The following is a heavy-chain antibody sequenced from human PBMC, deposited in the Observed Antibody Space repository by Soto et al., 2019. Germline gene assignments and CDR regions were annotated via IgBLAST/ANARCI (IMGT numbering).Heavy chain of an antibody. J-gene: IGHJ4*02. V-gene: IGHV1-2*04. CDR2: INPNSGGT. D-gene: IGHD2-21*02. CDR1: GYTFTGYY. CDR3: ASAHCGGDCYSGVDY. Sequence: QVQLVQSGAEVKKPGASVKVSCKASGYTFTGYYMHWVRQAPGQGLEWMGWINPNSGGTNYAQKFQGWVTMTRDTSISKAYMELSRLRSDDKAVYYCASAHCGGDCYSGVDYWGQGTLVTVSS.